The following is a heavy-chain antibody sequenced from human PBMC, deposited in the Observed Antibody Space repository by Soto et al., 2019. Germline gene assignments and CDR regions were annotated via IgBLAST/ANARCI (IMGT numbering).Heavy chain of an antibody. D-gene: IGHD6-6*01. CDR2: IYSGGST. CDR1: GFTVSSNY. V-gene: IGHV3-53*01. Sequence: PGGSLRLSCAASGFTVSSNYMSWVRQAPGKGLEWVSVIYSGGSTYYADSVKGRFTISRDNSKNTLYLQMNSLRAEDTAVYYCARGGLNSSYNWFDPWGQGTLVTVS. J-gene: IGHJ5*02. CDR3: ARGGLNSSYNWFDP.